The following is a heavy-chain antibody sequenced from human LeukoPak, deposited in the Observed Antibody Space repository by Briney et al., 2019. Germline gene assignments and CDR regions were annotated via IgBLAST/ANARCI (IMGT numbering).Heavy chain of an antibody. CDR1: GFTFSSYA. V-gene: IGHV3-23*01. CDR2: ITSSGRST. J-gene: IGHJ4*02. Sequence: GGSLRLSCAASGFTFSSYAMSWVRQAPGKGLQWVSSITSSGRSTYYADSVKGRFTISRDNSKNTLYLQMNSLRAEDTAVFYCAKLAGPIDYWGQGTLATVSS. CDR3: AKLAGPIDY. D-gene: IGHD6-19*01.